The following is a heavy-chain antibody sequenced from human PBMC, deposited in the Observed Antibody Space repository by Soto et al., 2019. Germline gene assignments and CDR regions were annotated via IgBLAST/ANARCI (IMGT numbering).Heavy chain of an antibody. CDR2: IDGKGDGI. V-gene: IGHV3-23*04. D-gene: IGHD3-3*01. CDR3: ATARQPDGFWPFDQ. CDR1: GFTFSTYT. J-gene: IGHJ4*02. Sequence: EVQLVESGGGLVQPGGSLRISCVASGFTFSTYTMSWVRQAPGKGLEWVSGIDGKGDGISYADSVKGRFTIFRDNSKNTLYLQMNSLRSDDTAMYYCATARQPDGFWPFDQWGRGTLIIVSS.